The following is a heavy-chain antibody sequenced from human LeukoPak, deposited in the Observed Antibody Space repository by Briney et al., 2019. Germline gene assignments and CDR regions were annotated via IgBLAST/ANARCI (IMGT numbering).Heavy chain of an antibody. J-gene: IGHJ4*02. CDR3: ARSLIHMVRGVYYFDY. CDR1: GGSLSSYY. V-gene: IGHV4-4*07. CDR2: IYTSGST. D-gene: IGHD3-10*01. Sequence: PSETLSLTCTVSGGSLSSYYWSWLRQPAGKGLEWIGRIYTSGSTNYNPSLKSRVTMSVDTSKNQFSLKLSSVTAADTAVYYCARSLIHMVRGVYYFDYWGQGTLVTVSS.